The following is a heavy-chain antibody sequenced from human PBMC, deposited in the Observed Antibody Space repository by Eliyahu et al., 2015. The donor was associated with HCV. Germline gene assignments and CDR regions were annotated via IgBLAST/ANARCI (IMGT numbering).Heavy chain of an antibody. D-gene: IGHD3-3*01. Sequence: EVQLVESGGGLVQPGGSLXLXCAASGFTXSXYWMHWVRQAPGXGLVWVSRINSDGSSTSYXDSVKGRFTISRDNAKNTLYLQMNSLRAEDTAVYYCARVGRDYDFWSGYFSYWGQGTLVTVSS. CDR1: GFTXSXYW. V-gene: IGHV3-74*01. CDR2: INSDGSST. CDR3: ARVGRDYDFWSGYFSY. J-gene: IGHJ4*02.